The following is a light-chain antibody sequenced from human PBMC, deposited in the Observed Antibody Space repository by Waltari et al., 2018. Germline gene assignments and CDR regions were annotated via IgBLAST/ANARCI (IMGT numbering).Light chain of an antibody. J-gene: IGLJ1*01. CDR3: YAYAGTRGV. Sequence: QSALTQPAYVSGSPGQSITISCTGTSSYIASYNLVSWYQQHPGKAPKLLIYEANKRPSGVSSRFSGSKSGNTASLTISGPQAEDEANYYCYAYAGTRGVFGTGTKVTVL. V-gene: IGLV2-23*01. CDR1: SSYIASYNL. CDR2: EAN.